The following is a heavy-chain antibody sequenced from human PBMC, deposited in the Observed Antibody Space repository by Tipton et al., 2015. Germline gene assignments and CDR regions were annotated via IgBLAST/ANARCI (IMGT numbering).Heavy chain of an antibody. CDR1: GGSISSGAYS. Sequence: TLSLTCTVSGGSISSGAYSWNWIRQHPGKGLEWLGYIYYSGGAHYNPSLESRASMSMDASKNRFSLKLAAVSAADTAVYYCAKAGSMTTDELDLWGQGILVTVSS. CDR3: AKAGSMTTDELDL. CDR2: IYYSGGA. V-gene: IGHV4-31*03. D-gene: IGHD4-17*01. J-gene: IGHJ5*02.